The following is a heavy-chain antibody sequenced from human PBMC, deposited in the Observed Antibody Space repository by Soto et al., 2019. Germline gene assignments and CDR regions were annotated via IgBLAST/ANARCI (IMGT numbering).Heavy chain of an antibody. V-gene: IGHV3-53*01. J-gene: IGHJ4*02. Sequence: PWGSLRLSCAASGFTLCSNYMILFRQAPGKGLEWVSVFYSGGSTYYADSVKGRFTISRDNSKNTLYLQMNSLRAEDTALYYCARVSTTAKTFEFWGQGTLVTVSS. CDR3: ARVSTTAKTFEF. CDR1: GFTLCSNY. D-gene: IGHD4-17*01. CDR2: FYSGGST.